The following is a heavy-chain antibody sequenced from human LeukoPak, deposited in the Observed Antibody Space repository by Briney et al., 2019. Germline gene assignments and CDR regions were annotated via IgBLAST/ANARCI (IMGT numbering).Heavy chain of an antibody. CDR3: ARDGGGYSYGFDY. J-gene: IGHJ4*02. Sequence: GGSLRLSCAASGFTFNAFGMNWVRQAPGKGLEWVSYIGTTSGAIYYADSVKGRFTISRDSAKNSLYLQMNSLRAEDTAVYYCARDGGGYSYGFDYWGQGTLVTVSS. V-gene: IGHV3-48*01. CDR2: IGTTSGAI. CDR1: GFTFNAFG. D-gene: IGHD5-18*01.